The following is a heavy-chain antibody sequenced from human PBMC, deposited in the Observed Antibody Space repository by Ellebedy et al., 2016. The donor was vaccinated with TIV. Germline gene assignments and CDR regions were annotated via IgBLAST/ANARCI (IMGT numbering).Heavy chain of an antibody. V-gene: IGHV1-8*01. CDR2: MNPNSGNT. J-gene: IGHJ5*02. D-gene: IGHD3-10*01. Sequence: ASVKVSXXASGYTFTSYDINWVRQATGQGLESLGWMNPNSGNTGYAQKFQGRVTMTRDTSIDTAYMELSRLRSDDTAVYYCARASYYGSGHPFDPWGQGTLVTVSS. CDR1: GYTFTSYD. CDR3: ARASYYGSGHPFDP.